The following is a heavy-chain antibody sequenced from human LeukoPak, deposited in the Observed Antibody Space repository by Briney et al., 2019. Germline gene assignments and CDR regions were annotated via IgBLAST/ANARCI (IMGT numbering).Heavy chain of an antibody. CDR2: IIPIFGTA. Sequence: SVKVSCKASGGTFSSYAISWLRQAPGQGLEWMGRIIPIFGTANYAQKFQGRVTITTDESTSTAYMELSSLRSEDTAVYDCARDYYDSSGYYYAHDYWAQGPLVTVSS. CDR3: ARDYYDSSGYYYAHDY. D-gene: IGHD3-22*01. J-gene: IGHJ4*02. CDR1: GGTFSSYA. V-gene: IGHV1-69*05.